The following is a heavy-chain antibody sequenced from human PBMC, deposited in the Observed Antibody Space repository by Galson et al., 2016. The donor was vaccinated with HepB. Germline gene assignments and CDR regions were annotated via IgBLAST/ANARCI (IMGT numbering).Heavy chain of an antibody. J-gene: IGHJ3*02. CDR3: ARALLGSGGAFDT. CDR1: GFTLGDYY. CDR2: IGFRDTA. D-gene: IGHD3-3*01. Sequence: SLRLSCVASGFTLGDYYMSWIRQPPGKGLEWISYIGFRDTAFYAESVRGRFTTFGDTARQLMYLQMNSLRAEDSAVYYCARALLGSGGAFDTWGRGTTVTVSS. V-gene: IGHV3-11*01.